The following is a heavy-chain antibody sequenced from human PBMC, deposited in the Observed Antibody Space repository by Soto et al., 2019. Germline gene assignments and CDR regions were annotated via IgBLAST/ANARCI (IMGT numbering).Heavy chain of an antibody. CDR1: GGSISSSNW. CDR3: ASHPNLLFLGGFDP. Sequence: QVQLQESGPGRVKPSGTLSLTCAVSGGSISSSNWWSWVRQPPGKGLEWIGEIYHSGSTNYNPSHKGRVTISVTKSKNQFTLKLCSVTAADTAVYYSASHPNLLFLGGFDPWGQGTLVTVSS. J-gene: IGHJ5*02. D-gene: IGHD1-26*01. V-gene: IGHV4-4*02. CDR2: IYHSGST.